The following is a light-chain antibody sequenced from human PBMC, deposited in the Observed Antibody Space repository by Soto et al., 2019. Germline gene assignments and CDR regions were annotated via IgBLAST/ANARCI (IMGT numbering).Light chain of an antibody. V-gene: IGKV4-1*01. J-gene: IGKJ4*01. CDR3: QQYYSTPT. CDR2: WAS. Sequence: DIVMTQSPASLAVSLGERATINCKSSQSVLYSSNNENYLAWYQQKPGQPPKLLIYWASNRESGVPDRFSGSGSGTDFTLTISSLQAEDVAVYYCQQYYSTPTFGGGTKVEIK. CDR1: QSVLYSSNNENY.